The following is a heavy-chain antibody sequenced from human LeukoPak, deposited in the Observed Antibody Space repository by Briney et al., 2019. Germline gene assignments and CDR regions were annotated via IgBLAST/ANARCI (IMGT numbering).Heavy chain of an antibody. CDR2: INAGNGNT. V-gene: IGHV1-3*01. CDR3: ARSTNTYYYGSGRSFDI. D-gene: IGHD3-10*01. J-gene: IGHJ3*02. Sequence: GASVKVSCKASGYTFTSYAMHWVRQAPGQRLEWMGWINAGNGNTKYSQKFQGRVTITRDTSASTAYMELSSLRSEDTAVYYRARSTNTYYYGSGRSFDIWGQGTMVTVSS. CDR1: GYTFTSYA.